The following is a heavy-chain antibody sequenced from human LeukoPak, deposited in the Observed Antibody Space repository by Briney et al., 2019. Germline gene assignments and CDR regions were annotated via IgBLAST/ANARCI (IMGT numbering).Heavy chain of an antibody. Sequence: GASVKVSCKASVGTFSSYAISWVRQAPGQGLEWMGGIIPIFGTANYAQKFQGRVTITADESTSTAYMELSSLRSEDTAMYYCASRGDYGARFDPWGQGTLVTVSS. CDR2: IIPIFGTA. CDR3: ASRGDYGARFDP. CDR1: VGTFSSYA. J-gene: IGHJ5*02. V-gene: IGHV1-69*01. D-gene: IGHD4-17*01.